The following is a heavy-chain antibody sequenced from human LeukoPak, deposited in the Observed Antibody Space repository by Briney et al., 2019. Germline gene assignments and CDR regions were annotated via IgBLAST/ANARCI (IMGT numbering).Heavy chain of an antibody. CDR3: ARSALQAVWSSGYGLFDY. D-gene: IGHD5-12*01. J-gene: IGHJ4*02. CDR2: IYPGDSDT. V-gene: IGHV5-51*01. CDR1: GFTFTSYW. Sequence: GGSLRLSCAASGFTFTSYWIGWVRQMPGKGLEWMGIIYPGDSDTRYSPSFQGQVTISADKSISTAYLQWSSLKASDTAMYYCARSALQAVWSSGYGLFDYWGQGTLVTVSS.